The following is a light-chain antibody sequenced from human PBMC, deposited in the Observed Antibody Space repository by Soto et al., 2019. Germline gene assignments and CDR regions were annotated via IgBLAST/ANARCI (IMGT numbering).Light chain of an antibody. CDR2: EVS. CDR3: SSYTSSITRYV. J-gene: IGLJ1*01. V-gene: IGLV2-14*01. CDR1: SSDVGGYDY. Sequence: QSVLTQPPSASGSPGQSVTISCTGTSSDVGGYDYVSWYQQHPGKAPKLIIYEVSNRPSGVSPRFSGSKSGNTASLTISGLQAEDEADYYCSSYTSSITRYVFGAGTKVTVL.